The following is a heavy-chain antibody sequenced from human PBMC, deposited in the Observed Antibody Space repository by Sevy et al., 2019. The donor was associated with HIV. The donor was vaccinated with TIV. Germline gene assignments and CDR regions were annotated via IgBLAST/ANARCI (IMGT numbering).Heavy chain of an antibody. D-gene: IGHD6-19*01. V-gene: IGHV3-7*01. CDR2: IKQDGSEK. J-gene: IGHJ4*02. CDR3: ASEGIAVTFDY. CDR1: EFTFSSYW. Sequence: GGSLRLSCAASEFTFSSYWMSWVRQAPGKGLEWVANIKQDGSEKYYVDSVKGRFTISRDNAKNSLYLQMNSLRAEDTAVYYCASEGIAVTFDYWGQGTLVTVSS.